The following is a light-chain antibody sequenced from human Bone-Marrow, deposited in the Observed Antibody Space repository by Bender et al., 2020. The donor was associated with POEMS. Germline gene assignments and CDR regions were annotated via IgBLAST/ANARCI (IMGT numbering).Light chain of an antibody. J-gene: IGLJ3*02. CDR3: CSYAGSCWV. Sequence: QSALTQPRSVSGSPGQSVTMSCTGTSSDVGGYNYVSWYQQHPCKAPKLIIYVGTKRPAGVPDRFSGSKSGNTASLTISGLQPEDEADFYCCSYAGSCWVFGGGTRLTVL. V-gene: IGLV2-11*01. CDR1: SSDVGGYNY. CDR2: VGT.